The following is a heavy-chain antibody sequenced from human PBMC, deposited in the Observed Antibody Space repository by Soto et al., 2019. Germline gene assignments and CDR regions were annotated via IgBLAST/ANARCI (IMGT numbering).Heavy chain of an antibody. V-gene: IGHV2-5*02. Sequence: SGPTLVNHTQTLTLTCTFSGFSLSTSGVGVGWIRQPPGKAPEWLALIYWDDDKRYSPSLKSRLTITKDTSKNQVVLTMTNMDPVVTATYYCAHELGYCSSTSCRHNWFDPWGQGTLVTVSS. D-gene: IGHD2-2*01. CDR2: IYWDDDK. J-gene: IGHJ5*02. CDR3: AHELGYCSSTSCRHNWFDP. CDR1: GFSLSTSGVG.